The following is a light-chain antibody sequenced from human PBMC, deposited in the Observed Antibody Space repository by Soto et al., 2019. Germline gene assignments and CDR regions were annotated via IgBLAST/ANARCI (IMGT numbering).Light chain of an antibody. CDR3: CTRAGTYALDV. CDR2: DVN. Sequence: QSALTQPRSVSGSPGQSVTISCTGTSSDVGDSDYVSWYQQQPGKAPRLMIYDVNKRPSGVPDHFSGSKSGNTASLTISGLQAEDEADYYCCTRAGTYALDVFGTGTKLTVL. J-gene: IGLJ1*01. V-gene: IGLV2-11*01. CDR1: SSDVGDSDY.